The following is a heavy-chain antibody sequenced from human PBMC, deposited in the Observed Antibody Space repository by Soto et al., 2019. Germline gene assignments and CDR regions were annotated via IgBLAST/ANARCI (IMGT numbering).Heavy chain of an antibody. CDR1: GDNVSSNSVA. CDR2: TYYRSKWYN. CDR3: ARERYGDYGRGAFDI. J-gene: IGHJ3*02. Sequence: QVQLQQSGPGLGKPSQTLSLTCAISGDNVSSNSVAWNWIRQSPSRGLEWLGRTYYRSKWYNDYEVYVKSRIPINPDTSKNPFSLQLNSVTPEDTAVYYCARERYGDYGRGAFDIWGQGTMVTVSS. V-gene: IGHV6-1*01. D-gene: IGHD4-17*01.